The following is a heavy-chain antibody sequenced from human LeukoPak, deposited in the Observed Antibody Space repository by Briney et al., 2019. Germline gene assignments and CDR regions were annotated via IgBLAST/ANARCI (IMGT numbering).Heavy chain of an antibody. D-gene: IGHD3-22*01. CDR2: INAGNGNT. CDR1: GYTFTSYA. CDR3: ARDPSSLALISSGYYFVY. J-gene: IGHJ4*02. V-gene: IGHV1-3*01. Sequence: GASMKVSCKASGYTFTSYAMHWVRQAPGQRLEWMGWINAGNGNTKYSQKFQGRVTITRDTSASTAYMELSSLRSEDTAVYYCARDPSSLALISSGYYFVYWGQGTLVTVSS.